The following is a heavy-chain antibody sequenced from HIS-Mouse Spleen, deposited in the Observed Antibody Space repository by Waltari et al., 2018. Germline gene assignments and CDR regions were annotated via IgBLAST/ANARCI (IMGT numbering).Heavy chain of an antibody. D-gene: IGHD6-13*01. V-gene: IGHV4-39*07. J-gene: IGHJ2*01. CDR3: AREIPYSSSWYDWYFDL. CDR2: SYYSGST. CDR1: GGSISSSSYY. Sequence: QLQLQESGPGLVKPSETLSLTCTVSGGSISSSSYYWGWIRQPPGKGLEWFGRSYYSGSTYYNPSLKSGVTIAVETSKNQFSLKLSSVTAADTAVYYCAREIPYSSSWYDWYFDLWGRGTLVTVSS.